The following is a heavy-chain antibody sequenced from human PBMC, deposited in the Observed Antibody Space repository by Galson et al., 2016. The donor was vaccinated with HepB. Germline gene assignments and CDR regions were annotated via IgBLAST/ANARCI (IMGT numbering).Heavy chain of an antibody. Sequence: SLRLSCAASGFSVTSNYMTWVRQAPGKGLRWVSVVYSGGSAYYADSVKGRFTISRDHSKNTLYLQMNSLRVEDTAVYYCARDSYYGSGILNDWGQGTLVIVSS. CDR2: VYSGGSA. CDR3: ARDSYYGSGILND. CDR1: GFSVTSNY. V-gene: IGHV3-53*01. D-gene: IGHD3-10*01. J-gene: IGHJ4*02.